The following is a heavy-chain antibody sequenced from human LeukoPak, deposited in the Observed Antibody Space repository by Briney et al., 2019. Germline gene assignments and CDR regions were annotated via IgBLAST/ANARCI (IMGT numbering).Heavy chain of an antibody. V-gene: IGHV4-30-2*01. CDR2: IYHSGST. J-gene: IGHJ4*02. CDR3: ARAVSYGGNSFEY. Sequence: SETLSLTCTVSGGSISSGGYYWSWIRQPPGKGLEWIGYIYHSGSTYYNPSLKSRVTMSVDTSKNQFSLKLSSVTAADTAVYYCARAVSYGGNSFEYWGQGTLVTVSS. CDR1: GGSISSGGYY. D-gene: IGHD4-23*01.